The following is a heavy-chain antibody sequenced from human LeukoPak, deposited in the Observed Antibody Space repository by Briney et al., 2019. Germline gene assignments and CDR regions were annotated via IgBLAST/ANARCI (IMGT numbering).Heavy chain of an antibody. D-gene: IGHD5-12*01. CDR3: ASRVGIVATTGIDY. CDR1: GGSISSYY. V-gene: IGHV4-59*06. Sequence: SETLSLTCTVSGGSISSYYWSWIRQPPGKGLEWIGYIYYSGSTYYNPSLKSRVTISVDTSKNQFSLKLSSVTAADTAVYYCASRVGIVATTGIDYWGQGTLVTVSS. CDR2: IYYSGST. J-gene: IGHJ4*02.